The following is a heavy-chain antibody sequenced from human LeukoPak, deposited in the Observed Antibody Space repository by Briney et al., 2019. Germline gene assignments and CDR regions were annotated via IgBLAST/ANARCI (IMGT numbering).Heavy chain of an antibody. J-gene: IGHJ4*02. CDR2: IKSKTDGGTT. CDR1: GFTFSNAW. CDR3: ARAPTVLVGYCSSSSCQADY. D-gene: IGHD2-2*01. V-gene: IGHV3-15*01. Sequence: GGSLRLSCAASGFTFSNAWMSWVRQAPGKGLEWVGRIKSKTDGGTTDYAAPVKGRFTISRDDSKNTLYLQMNSLRVEDTAVYYCARAPTVLVGYCSSSSCQADYWGQGTLVTVSS.